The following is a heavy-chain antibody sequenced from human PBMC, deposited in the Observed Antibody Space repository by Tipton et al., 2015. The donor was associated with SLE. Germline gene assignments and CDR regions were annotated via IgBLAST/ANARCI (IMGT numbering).Heavy chain of an antibody. CDR1: GGSIFSYY. V-gene: IGHV4-59*01. Sequence: TLSLTCTVSGGSIFSYYWSWIRQPPGKGLEGIGYIYFSGSTNYNPSLRSRVTMSIDTSNNQFSLKLSSVTAADTAVYFCARDGGAAAESYNYYMDVWDRGTTVTVSS. J-gene: IGHJ6*03. CDR2: IYFSGST. D-gene: IGHD6-13*01. CDR3: ARDGGAAAESYNYYMDV.